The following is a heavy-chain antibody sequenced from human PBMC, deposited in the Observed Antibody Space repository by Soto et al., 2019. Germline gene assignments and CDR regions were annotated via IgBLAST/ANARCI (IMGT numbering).Heavy chain of an antibody. V-gene: IGHV5-10-1*01. D-gene: IGHD5-18*01. J-gene: IGHJ6*02. CDR3: ARTSMQSRGYSYGHGGMDV. CDR2: IDPSDSYI. CDR1: GYSFTSYW. Sequence: GESLKISCKGSGYSFTSYWISWVRQMPGKGLEWMGRIDPSDSYINYSPSFQGHVTISADKSISTAYLQWSSLKASDTAMYYCARTSMQSRGYSYGHGGMDVWGQGTTVTVSS.